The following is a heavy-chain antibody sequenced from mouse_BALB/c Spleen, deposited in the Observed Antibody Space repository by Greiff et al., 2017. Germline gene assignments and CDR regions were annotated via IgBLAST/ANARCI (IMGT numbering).Heavy chain of an antibody. V-gene: IGHV1-18*01. CDR2: INPNNGGT. Sequence: EVQLQQSGPELVKPGASVKIPCKASGYTFTDYNMDWVKQSHGKSLEWIGDINPNNGGTIYNQKFKGKATLTVDKSSSTAYMELRSLTSEDTAVYYCARCGNGSSPYAMDYWGQGTSVTVSS. CDR1: GYTFTDYN. D-gene: IGHD1-1*01. CDR3: ARCGNGSSPYAMDY. J-gene: IGHJ4*01.